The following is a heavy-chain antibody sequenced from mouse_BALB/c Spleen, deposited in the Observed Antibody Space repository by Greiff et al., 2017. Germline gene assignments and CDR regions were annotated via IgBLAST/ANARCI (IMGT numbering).Heavy chain of an antibody. D-gene: IGHD2-3*01. V-gene: IGHV1-87*01. CDR3: ARLYDGYYTY. CDR1: GYTFTSYW. J-gene: IGHJ3*01. CDR2: IYPGDGDT. Sequence: QVQLKQSGAELARPGASVKLSCKASGYTFTSYWMQWVKQRPGQGLEWIGAIYPGDGDTRYTQKFKGKATLTADKSSSTAYMQLSSLASEDSAVYYCARLYDGYYTYWGQGTLVTVSA.